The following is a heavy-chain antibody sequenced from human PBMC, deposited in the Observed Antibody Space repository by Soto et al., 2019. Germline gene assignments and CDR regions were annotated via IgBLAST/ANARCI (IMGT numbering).Heavy chain of an antibody. CDR3: ARFVRSCSGTTCYTRADV. CDR2: IYYTGST. D-gene: IGHD2-2*02. J-gene: IGHJ6*02. CDR1: GDSINNSY. Sequence: SETLSLTCAVSGDSINNSYWSWIRQPPGKRLEWIGNIYYTGSTTYNPSLESRVTMSVDTSKNQFSLKLRSVIVADTAVYHCARFVRSCSGTTCYTRADVWGQGTTVTVSS. V-gene: IGHV4-59*01.